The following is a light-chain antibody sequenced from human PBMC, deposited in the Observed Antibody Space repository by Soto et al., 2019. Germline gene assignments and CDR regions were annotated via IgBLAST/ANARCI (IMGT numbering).Light chain of an antibody. CDR3: SSDAVGQRL. CDR1: SSDVGGYNY. V-gene: IGLV2-8*01. CDR2: EVS. Sequence: QSALTQPPSASGSPGQSVTISCTGTSSDVGGYNYVSWYQQHPGKAPKLMIYEVSKRPSGVPDRFSGSKSGNTASLTVSGLQAEDEADYYCSSDAVGQRLFGTGTKVTVL. J-gene: IGLJ1*01.